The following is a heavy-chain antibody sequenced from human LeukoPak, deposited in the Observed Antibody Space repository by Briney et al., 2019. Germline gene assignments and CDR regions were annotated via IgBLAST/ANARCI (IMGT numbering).Heavy chain of an antibody. V-gene: IGHV3-23*01. D-gene: IGHD2-2*01. CDR2: ISGSGGST. CDR3: AKEYFTVPAATGYFDY. J-gene: IGHJ4*02. Sequence: RSGGSLRLSCAASGFTFSSYAMSWVRQAPGKGLEWVSAISGSGGSTYYADSVKGRFTISRDNSKNTLYLQMNSLRAEDTAVYYCAKEYFTVPAATGYFDYWGQGTLVTVSS. CDR1: GFTFSSYA.